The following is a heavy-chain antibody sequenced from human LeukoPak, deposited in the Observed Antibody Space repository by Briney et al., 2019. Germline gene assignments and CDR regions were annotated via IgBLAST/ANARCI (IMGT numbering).Heavy chain of an antibody. Sequence: SETLSLTCTVSGGSISSSSYYWGWIRQPPGKGLEWIGSIYYSGSTYYNPSLKSRVTISVDTSKNQFSLKLSSVTAADTAVYYCARAGMVRPHPYYFDYWGXGTLVTVSS. CDR2: IYYSGST. V-gene: IGHV4-39*07. D-gene: IGHD3-10*01. CDR3: ARAGMVRPHPYYFDY. J-gene: IGHJ4*02. CDR1: GGSISSSSYY.